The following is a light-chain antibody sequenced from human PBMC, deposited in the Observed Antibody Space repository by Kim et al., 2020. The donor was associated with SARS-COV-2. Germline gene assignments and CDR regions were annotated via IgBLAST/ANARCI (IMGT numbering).Light chain of an antibody. CDR3: ISYTSSNSGV. V-gene: IGLV2-14*01. CDR2: DVN. J-gene: IGLJ2*01. Sequence: QSALTQPASVSGSPGQSITISCTGTTSDIGGYNYISWYQQHPGKAPKLMIYDVNNRPSGVPNRFSGSQSGNTASLTISGLHAEDEADYYCISYTSSNSGVFGRGTQLTVL. CDR1: TSDIGGYNY.